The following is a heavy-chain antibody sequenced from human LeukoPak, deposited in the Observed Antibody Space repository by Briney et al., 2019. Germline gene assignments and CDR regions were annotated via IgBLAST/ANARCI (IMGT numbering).Heavy chain of an antibody. V-gene: IGHV1-46*01. J-gene: IGHJ6*02. D-gene: IGHD6-19*01. Sequence: ASVKVSCKASGYTFTSYYMHWVRRAPGQGLEWMGIINPSGGSTSYAQKFQGRVTMTRDTSTSTVYMELSSLRSEDTAVYYCARALFQGYSSGWDDYYYGMDVWGQGTTVTVSS. CDR2: INPSGGST. CDR3: ARALFQGYSSGWDDYYYGMDV. CDR1: GYTFTSYY.